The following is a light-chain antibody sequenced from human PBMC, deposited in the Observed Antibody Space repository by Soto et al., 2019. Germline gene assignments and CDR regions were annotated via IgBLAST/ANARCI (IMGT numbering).Light chain of an antibody. V-gene: IGLV1-47*01. CDR2: RNN. CDR3: AARYDSLSGPSYV. J-gene: IGLJ1*01. CDR1: SSNIGSNY. Sequence: QAVVTQPPSSSGTPGQRVTISCSGSSSNIGSNYVYWYQQLPGTAPKLLIYRNNQRPSGVPDRFSGSKSGTSASLAISGLRSEDGADYYCAARYDSLSGPSYVFGTGTKGTVL.